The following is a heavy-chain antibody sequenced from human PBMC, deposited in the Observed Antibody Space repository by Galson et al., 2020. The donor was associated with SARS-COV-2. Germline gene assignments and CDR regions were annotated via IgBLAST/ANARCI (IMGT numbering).Heavy chain of an antibody. CDR1: GYSFTSYW. D-gene: IGHD4-17*01. CDR3: ARRLMHLYGDANDAFDI. V-gene: IGHV5-51*01. J-gene: IGHJ3*02. Sequence: KIGESLKISCKGSGYSFTSYWIGWVRQMPGKGLEWMGIIYPGDSDTRYSPSFQGQVTISADKSISTAYLQWSSLKASDTAMYYCARRLMHLYGDANDAFDIWGQETMVTVSS. CDR2: IYPGDSDT.